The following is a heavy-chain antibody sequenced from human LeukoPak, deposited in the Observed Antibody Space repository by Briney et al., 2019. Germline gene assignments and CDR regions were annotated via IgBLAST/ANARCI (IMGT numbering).Heavy chain of an antibody. CDR3: ARRMASSGWGDY. CDR1: GYTFTGYY. V-gene: IGHV1-2*02. J-gene: IGHJ4*02. Sequence: ASVKVSCKASGYTFTGYYMHWVRQAPGQGLEWMGWINPNSGGTNYAQKFQGRVTMTRDTSISTAYMELSRLRFDDTAVYYCARRMASSGWGDYWGQGTLVTVSS. D-gene: IGHD6-19*01. CDR2: INPNSGGT.